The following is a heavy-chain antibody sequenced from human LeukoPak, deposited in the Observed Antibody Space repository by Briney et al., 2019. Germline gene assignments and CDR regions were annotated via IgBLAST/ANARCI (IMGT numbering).Heavy chain of an antibody. D-gene: IGHD3-10*01. CDR1: GFSFSSYA. J-gene: IGHJ3*02. V-gene: IGHV3-23*01. Sequence: QTGGSLRLSCAASGFSFSSYAMSWVRQAPGKGLEWVSGISGSDGSTYYADSVKGRFTISRDNSKNTLYLQMNSLRAEDTAVYYCAKQFSVRFIRDAFDIWGQGTMVTVSS. CDR2: ISGSDGST. CDR3: AKQFSVRFIRDAFDI.